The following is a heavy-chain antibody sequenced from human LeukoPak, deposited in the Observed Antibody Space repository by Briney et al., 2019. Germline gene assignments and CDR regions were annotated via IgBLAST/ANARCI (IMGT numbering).Heavy chain of an antibody. CDR2: IYYSGST. V-gene: IGHV4-59*08. CDR1: GGSISSYY. CDR3: ARGPYYDFWSGYPFSDY. Sequence: SETLSLTCTVSGGSISSYYWSWIRQPPGKGLEWIGYIYYSGSTNYNPSLKSRVTISVDTSKNQFSLKLSSVTAADTAVYYCARGPYYDFWSGYPFSDYWGQGTLVTVSS. J-gene: IGHJ4*02. D-gene: IGHD3-3*01.